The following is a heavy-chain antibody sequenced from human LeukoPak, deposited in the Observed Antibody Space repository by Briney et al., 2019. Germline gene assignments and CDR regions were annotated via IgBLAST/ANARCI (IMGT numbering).Heavy chain of an antibody. CDR3: ARHDRWFDVGGAPFDY. Sequence: PSETLSLTCTVSGGSISSSSYYWGWIRQPPGKGLEWIGSIYYSGSTYYNPSLKSRVTISVDTSKNQFSLKLSSVTAADTAVYYWARHDRWFDVGGAPFDYWGRGTLVTVSS. CDR2: IYYSGST. J-gene: IGHJ4*02. CDR1: GGSISSSSYY. D-gene: IGHD3-10*01. V-gene: IGHV4-39*01.